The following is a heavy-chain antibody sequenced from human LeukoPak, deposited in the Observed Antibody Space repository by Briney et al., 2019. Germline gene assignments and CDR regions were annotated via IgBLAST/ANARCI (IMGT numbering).Heavy chain of an antibody. CDR1: GFTFDDYG. Sequence: GGSLRLSCAASGFTFDDYGMSWVRQAPGKGLEWVSSISSSSSYIYYADSVKGRFTISRDNAKNSLYLQMNSLRAEDTAVYYCARAGSRGSNWFDPWGQGTLVTVSS. V-gene: IGHV3-21*01. CDR3: ARAGSRGSNWFDP. J-gene: IGHJ5*02. CDR2: ISSSSSYI. D-gene: IGHD5-12*01.